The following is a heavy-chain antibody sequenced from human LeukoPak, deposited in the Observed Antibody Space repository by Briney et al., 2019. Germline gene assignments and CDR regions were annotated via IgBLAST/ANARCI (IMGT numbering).Heavy chain of an antibody. CDR1: GFTFDDYA. CDR2: ISWNSGSI. J-gene: IGHJ6*02. Sequence: PGGFLRLSCAASGFTFDDYAMHWVRQAPGKGLEWVSGISWNSGSIGYADSVKGRFTISGDNAKNSLYLQMNSLRAEDTALYYCAKDKGSYYYYGMDVWGQGTTVTVSS. CDR3: AKDKGSYYYYGMDV. V-gene: IGHV3-9*01.